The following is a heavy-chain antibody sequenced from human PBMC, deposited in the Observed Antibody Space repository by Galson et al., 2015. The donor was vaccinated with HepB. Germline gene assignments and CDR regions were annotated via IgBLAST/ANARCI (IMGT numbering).Heavy chain of an antibody. V-gene: IGHV5-51*01. CDR2: IYPGDSDT. CDR1: GYSFTSYW. D-gene: IGHD3-10*01. Sequence: QSGAEVKKPGESLKISCKGSGYSFTSYWIGWVRQMPGKGLEWMGIIYPGDSDTRYSPSFQGQVTISADKSISTAYLQWSSLKASDTAMYYCARLGEGHLLWFGESTFQHRGQGTLVTVSS. CDR3: ARLGEGHLLWFGESTFQH. J-gene: IGHJ1*01.